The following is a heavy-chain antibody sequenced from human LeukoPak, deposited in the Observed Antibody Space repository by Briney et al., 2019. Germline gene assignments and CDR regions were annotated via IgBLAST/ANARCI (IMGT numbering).Heavy chain of an antibody. CDR2: ISSSSSYI. Sequence: PGGSLRLSCAASGFTFSSYSMNWVRQAPGKGLEWVSSISSSSSYIYYADSVKGRFTISRDNAKNSLYLQMNSLRAEDTAVYYCARVRFGGVYDAFDIWGQGTMVTVSS. J-gene: IGHJ3*02. D-gene: IGHD3-10*01. CDR3: ARVRFGGVYDAFDI. V-gene: IGHV3-21*01. CDR1: GFTFSSYS.